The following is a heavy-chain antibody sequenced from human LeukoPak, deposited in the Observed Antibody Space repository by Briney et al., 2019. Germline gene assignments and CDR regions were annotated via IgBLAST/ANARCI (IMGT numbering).Heavy chain of an antibody. CDR1: GGSISSGSYY. D-gene: IGHD1-26*01. J-gene: IGHJ4*02. CDR3: ARSGSYSFFDY. Sequence: PSETLSLTCTVSGGSISSGSYYWSWIRQPAGKGLEWIGRIYTSGSTNYNPSLKSRVTISVDTSNNQFSLKLSSVTAADTAVYYCARSGSYSFFDYWGQGTLVTVSS. V-gene: IGHV4-61*02. CDR2: IYTSGST.